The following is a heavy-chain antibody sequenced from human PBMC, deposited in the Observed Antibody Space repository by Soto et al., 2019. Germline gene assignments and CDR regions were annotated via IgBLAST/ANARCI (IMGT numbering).Heavy chain of an antibody. CDR1: GFTFRSYG. J-gene: IGHJ4*02. V-gene: IGHV3-23*01. Sequence: PGGSLRLSCAGSGFTFRSYGMSWARQAPGKGLEWVAGISANGGTTFYADSVKGRFTISRDNSNSTLYLQMNSLRRDDTAVYYCAEQWLVRYWGQGTLVTVS. CDR3: AEQWLVRY. D-gene: IGHD6-19*01. CDR2: ISANGGTT.